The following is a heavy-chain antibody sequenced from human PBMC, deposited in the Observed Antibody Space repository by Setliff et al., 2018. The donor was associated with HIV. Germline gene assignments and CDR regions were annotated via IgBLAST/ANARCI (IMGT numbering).Heavy chain of an antibody. Sequence: PGGSLRLSCATSGFTFSYYGMHWVRQAPGKGLEWVGVISYDGRNKYYADSVRGRFTISRDNSKNTLYLQMNSLRTEDTAVYYCAREMPMIYWYFDLWGRGTLVTSPQ. J-gene: IGHJ2*01. CDR3: AREMPMIYWYFDL. V-gene: IGHV3-30*19. CDR1: GFTFSYYG. D-gene: IGHD3-22*01. CDR2: ISYDGRNK.